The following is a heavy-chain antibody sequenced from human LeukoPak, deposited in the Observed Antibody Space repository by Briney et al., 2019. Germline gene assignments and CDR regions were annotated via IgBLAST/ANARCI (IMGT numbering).Heavy chain of an antibody. CDR1: GFTFSSYW. D-gene: IGHD6-13*01. Sequence: GGSLRLSCAASGFTFSSYWMSWVLQAPGKGLEWVANIKQDGSQEHFVDSVKGRFTIFRDNAKQSLYLQMSSLRAEDTAVYYCARDLAGQQLVHDGFDIWGQGTMVTVSS. CDR3: ARDLAGQQLVHDGFDI. CDR2: IKQDGSQE. J-gene: IGHJ3*02. V-gene: IGHV3-7*01.